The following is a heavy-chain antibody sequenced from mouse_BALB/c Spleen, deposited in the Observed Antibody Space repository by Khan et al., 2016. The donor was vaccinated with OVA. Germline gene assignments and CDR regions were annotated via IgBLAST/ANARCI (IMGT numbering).Heavy chain of an antibody. D-gene: IGHD2-14*01. V-gene: IGHV1S136*01. CDR2: IYPYNDDT. Sequence: VQLQQSGPELVKPGASVKMSCKASGYTFTSYVMHWLRQKPGQGLEWIGYIYPYNDDTKYNEKFKGKAILTSDKSSSTAYMELSSLTSEDSAVYYCTKNYRYDVYLDYWGQGTTLTVSS. CDR1: GYTFTSYV. J-gene: IGHJ2*01. CDR3: TKNYRYDVYLDY.